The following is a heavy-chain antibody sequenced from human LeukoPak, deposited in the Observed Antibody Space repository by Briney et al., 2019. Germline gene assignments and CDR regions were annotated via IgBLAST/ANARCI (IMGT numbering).Heavy chain of an antibody. CDR3: AKGIQRWLQLGCFDY. Sequence: GGSLRLSCAASGFTFSSYAMSWVRQAPGKGLEWVSAISGSGGSTYYADSVKGRFTISRDNSKNTLYLQMNSLRAEDTAVYYCAKGIQRWLQLGCFDYWGQGTLVTVSS. D-gene: IGHD5-24*01. CDR1: GFTFSSYA. J-gene: IGHJ4*02. V-gene: IGHV3-23*01. CDR2: ISGSGGST.